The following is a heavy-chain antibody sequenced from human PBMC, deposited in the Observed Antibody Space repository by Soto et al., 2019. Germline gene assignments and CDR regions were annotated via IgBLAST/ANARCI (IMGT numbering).Heavy chain of an antibody. J-gene: IGHJ6*02. CDR1: GYSFTSYW. Sequence: PGESLTISCQVSGYSFTSYWIVWVRQMPGKGLEWMGIIYPGDSDTRYSPSFQGQVTISADKSISTAYLQWSSLKASDTAMYYCARGEGYYYYGMDVWGQGTTVTVSS. CDR2: IYPGDSDT. D-gene: IGHD3-10*01. CDR3: ARGEGYYYYGMDV. V-gene: IGHV5-51*01.